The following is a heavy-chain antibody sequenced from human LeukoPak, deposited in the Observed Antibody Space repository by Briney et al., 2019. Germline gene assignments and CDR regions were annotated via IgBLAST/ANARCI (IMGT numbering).Heavy chain of an antibody. CDR1: GFTFSSYA. J-gene: IGHJ6*02. CDR3: ARDGQRGYSYGGDYYYGMDV. CDR2: ISYDGSNK. D-gene: IGHD5-18*01. Sequence: GGSLRLSCAASGFTFSSYAMHWVRQAPGKGLEWVAVISYDGSNKYYADSVKGRFTISRDNSKNTLYLQMNSLRAEDTAVYYCARDGQRGYSYGGDYYYGMDVWGQGTTVTVSS. V-gene: IGHV3-30-3*01.